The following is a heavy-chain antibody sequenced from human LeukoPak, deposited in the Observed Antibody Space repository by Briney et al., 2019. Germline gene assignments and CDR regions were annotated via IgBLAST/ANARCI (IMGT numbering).Heavy chain of an antibody. CDR2: INSDGTST. CDR3: ARSVAKLFDY. J-gene: IGHJ4*02. D-gene: IGHD2-15*01. V-gene: IGHV3-74*01. CDR1: GFTFSDYW. Sequence: GGSLRLSCAASGFTFSDYWMHWVRQAPGKGLVWVSRINSDGTSTTYADSVKGRFPISRDNAKNTVFLQMNSLRAEDTALYYCARSVAKLFDYRGQGTLVTVSS.